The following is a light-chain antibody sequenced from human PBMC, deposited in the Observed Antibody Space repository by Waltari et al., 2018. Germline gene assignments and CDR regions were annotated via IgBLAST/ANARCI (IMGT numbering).Light chain of an antibody. J-gene: IGKJ4*01. CDR2: GAS. CDR1: QSISNY. Sequence: DTVLTQPPDTLSLSPGRRATPSCRASQSISNYLAWYQQKPDQAPRLLIYGASNRATGIPARFSGSGSGTDFTLTISSLEPEDFAVYYCQQRSNLPVTFGGGTKVEIK. CDR3: QQRSNLPVT. V-gene: IGKV3-11*01.